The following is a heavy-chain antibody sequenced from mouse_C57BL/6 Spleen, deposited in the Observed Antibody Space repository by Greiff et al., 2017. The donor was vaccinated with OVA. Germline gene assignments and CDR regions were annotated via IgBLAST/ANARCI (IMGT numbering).Heavy chain of an antibody. CDR2: INPNNGGT. J-gene: IGHJ1*03. CDR3: ARGNNWYFDV. V-gene: IGHV1-26*01. CDR1: GYTFTDYY. Sequence: EVKLQQSGPELVKPGASVKISCKASGYTFTDYYMNWVKQSHGKSLEWIGDINPNNGGTSYNQKFKGKATLTVDKSSSTAYMELRSLTSEDSAVYYCARGNNWYFDVWGTGTTVTVSS.